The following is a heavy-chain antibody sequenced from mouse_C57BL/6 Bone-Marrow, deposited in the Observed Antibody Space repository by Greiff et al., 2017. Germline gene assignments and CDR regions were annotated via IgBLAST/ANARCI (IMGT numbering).Heavy chain of an antibody. CDR2: IDPENGDT. CDR3: TYDYDWFAY. D-gene: IGHD2-4*01. Sequence: EVQLQQSGAELVRPGASVKLSCTASGFNIKDDYMHWVKQRPEQGLEWIGWIDPENGDTEYASKFQGKATITADPSSNTAYLQLSSLTSEDTAVYYCTYDYDWFAYWGQGTLVTVSA. V-gene: IGHV14-4*01. CDR1: GFNIKDDY. J-gene: IGHJ3*01.